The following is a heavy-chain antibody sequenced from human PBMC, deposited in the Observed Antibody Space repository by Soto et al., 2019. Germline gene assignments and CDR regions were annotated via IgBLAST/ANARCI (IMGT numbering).Heavy chain of an antibody. D-gene: IGHD3-3*01. V-gene: IGHV3-23*01. CDR1: GFTFSSYA. J-gene: IGHJ6*03. CDR2: ISGSGGST. Sequence: EVQLLESGGGLVQPGGSLRLSCAASGFTFSSYAMSWVRQAPGKGLEWVSAISGSGGSTYYADSVKGRFTISRDNSKNTLYLQMNSLRAEDTAVYYCAKASIFGVVYYYYMDVWGKGTTVTVSS. CDR3: AKASIFGVVYYYYMDV.